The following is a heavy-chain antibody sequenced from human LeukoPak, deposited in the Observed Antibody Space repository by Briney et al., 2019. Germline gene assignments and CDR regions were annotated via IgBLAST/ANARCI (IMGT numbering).Heavy chain of an antibody. J-gene: IGHJ4*02. CDR2: INHSGST. V-gene: IGHV4-34*01. CDR1: GGSFSGYY. CDR3: ARALSY. Sequence: SETLSLTCAVYGGSFSGYYWSWIRKPPGKGLEWIGEINHSGSTNYNPSLKSRIPISVDTSKNQFPLKLSSVTAADTAVYYCARALSYWGQGTLVTVSS.